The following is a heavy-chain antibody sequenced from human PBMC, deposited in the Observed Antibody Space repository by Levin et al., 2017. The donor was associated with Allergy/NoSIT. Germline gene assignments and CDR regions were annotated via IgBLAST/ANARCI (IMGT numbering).Heavy chain of an antibody. CDR3: ARDPYRYSGSYPRAP. D-gene: IGHD1-26*01. CDR1: GFTFSSYA. CDR2: ISYDGSNK. V-gene: IGHV3-30*04. Sequence: PGGSLRLSCAASGFTFSSYAMHWVRQAPDKGLEWVAVISYDGSNKYYADSVKGRFTISRDNSKNTLYLQMNSLRAEDTAVYYCARDPYRYSGSYPRAPWGQGTMVTVSS. J-gene: IGHJ3*01.